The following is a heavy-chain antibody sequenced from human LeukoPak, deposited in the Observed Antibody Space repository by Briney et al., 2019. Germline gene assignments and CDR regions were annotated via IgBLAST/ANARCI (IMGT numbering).Heavy chain of an antibody. V-gene: IGHV3-30-3*01. Sequence: PGGSLRLSCAASGFTFRSYAMHWVRQAPGKGLEWVAVISYDGSNKYHADSVKGRFTISRDNSKNTLYLQMNSLRAEDTAVYYCAREPHDSRLVYYFDYWGQGTLVTVSS. CDR3: AREPHDSRLVYYFDY. CDR2: ISYDGSNK. CDR1: GFTFRSYA. D-gene: IGHD2-8*01. J-gene: IGHJ4*02.